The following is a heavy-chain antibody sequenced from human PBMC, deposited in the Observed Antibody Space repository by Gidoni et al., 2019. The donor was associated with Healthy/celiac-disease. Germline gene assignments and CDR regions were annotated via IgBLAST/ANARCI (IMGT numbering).Heavy chain of an antibody. CDR1: GFAFSSYG. D-gene: IGHD6-13*01. V-gene: IGHV3-30*03. CDR3: ARAAPSIAAAGTGTDY. Sequence: QVQLVVSGGGVVQPGRPLRCSCAASGFAFSSYGIHWVRQAQGKGLGWVAVISYDGSNKYYTDSVKGRFTISRDKSKNTLYLQMNSLRAEDTAVYYCARAAPSIAAAGTGTDYWGQGTLVTVSS. J-gene: IGHJ4*02. CDR2: ISYDGSNK.